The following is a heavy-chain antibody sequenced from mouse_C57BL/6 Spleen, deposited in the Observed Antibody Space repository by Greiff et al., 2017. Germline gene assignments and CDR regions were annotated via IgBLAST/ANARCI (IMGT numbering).Heavy chain of an antibody. V-gene: IGHV1-82*01. CDR1: GYDFSGSC. D-gene: IGHD4-1*01. CDR3: ARVGNCDEGRLAY. J-gene: IGHJ3*01. CDR2: VYPGDGST. Sequence: VQLQESGPELVKPGASVKISCKASGYDFSGSCMHWVKQRPGKGLEWIGRVYPGDGSTNNNVKFKGKATLTADTSSSTDYMQLSSLTSADSAVYCCARVGNCDEGRLAYWGQWTMVTVSA.